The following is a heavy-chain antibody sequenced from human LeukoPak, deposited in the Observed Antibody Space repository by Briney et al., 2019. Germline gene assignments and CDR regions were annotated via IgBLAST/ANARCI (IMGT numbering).Heavy chain of an antibody. J-gene: IGHJ4*02. D-gene: IGHD2-15*01. CDR3: AREMPRIGYCSGGSCYDYFDY. CDR2: ISAYNGNT. Sequence: ASVKVSCKASGYTFTSYGVSWVRQAPGQGLEWMGWISAYNGNTNYAQKLQGRVTMTTDTSTSTAYMELRSLRSDDTAVYYCAREMPRIGYCSGGSCYDYFDYWGQGTLVTVSS. CDR1: GYTFTSYG. V-gene: IGHV1-18*01.